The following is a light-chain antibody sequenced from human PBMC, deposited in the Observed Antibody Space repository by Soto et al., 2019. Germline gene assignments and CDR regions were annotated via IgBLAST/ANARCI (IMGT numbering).Light chain of an antibody. CDR2: GAS. V-gene: IGKV3-15*01. Sequence: ENVLTQSPGTLSLSPGERVTLSCRASQSLSSNLAWYQQKPGQAPRLLIYGASTRATDIPARFSGSGSGTEFTLTISSLQSEDFAVYYCQHYNNRPLTFGGGTKVDI. CDR1: QSLSSN. J-gene: IGKJ4*01. CDR3: QHYNNRPLT.